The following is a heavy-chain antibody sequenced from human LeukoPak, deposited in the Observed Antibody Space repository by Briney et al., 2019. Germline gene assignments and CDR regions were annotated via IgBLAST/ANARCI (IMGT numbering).Heavy chain of an antibody. Sequence: SETLSLTCTVSGGSISSGGYYWSWIRQPPGKGLEWIGYIYHSGSTYYNPSLKSRVTISVDRSKNQFSLKLSSVTAADAAVYYCARCLTTSFDYWGQGTLVTVSS. CDR3: ARCLTTSFDY. V-gene: IGHV4-30-2*01. J-gene: IGHJ4*02. CDR2: IYHSGST. D-gene: IGHD2/OR15-2a*01. CDR1: GGSISSGGYY.